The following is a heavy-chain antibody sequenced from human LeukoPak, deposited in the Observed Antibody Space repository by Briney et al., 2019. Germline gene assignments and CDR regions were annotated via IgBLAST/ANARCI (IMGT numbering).Heavy chain of an antibody. CDR2: ISGSGGYT. J-gene: IGHJ4*02. CDR3: AKDLKYGGNSGFDY. D-gene: IGHD4-23*01. Sequence: PGGSLRLSCAASGFTFAGYAMSWVRQAPGKGLEWVSAISGSGGYTYYADSVKGRFTISRDNSKNTLYLQMNSLRAEDTAVYYCAKDLKYGGNSGFDYWGQGTLATVSS. V-gene: IGHV3-23*01. CDR1: GFTFAGYA.